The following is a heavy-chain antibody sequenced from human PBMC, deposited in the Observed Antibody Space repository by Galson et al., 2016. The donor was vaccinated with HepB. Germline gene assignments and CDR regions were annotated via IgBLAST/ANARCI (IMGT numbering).Heavy chain of an antibody. CDR2: IWYDRGKE. CDR1: GFTFSHYG. Sequence: SLRLSCAASGFTFSHYGMHWVRQAPGKGLEWVAVIWYDRGKEYYPESVKGRFTISRDNSKNTLYLEMNTLRVEDTAVYFCARGSSSRSIYYYYYYTMDVGGQGTTVTVSS. J-gene: IGHJ6*02. CDR3: ARGSSSRSIYYYYYYTMDV. D-gene: IGHD6-6*01. V-gene: IGHV3-33*01.